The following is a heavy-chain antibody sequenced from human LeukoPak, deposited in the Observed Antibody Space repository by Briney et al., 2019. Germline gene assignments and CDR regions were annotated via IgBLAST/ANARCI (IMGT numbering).Heavy chain of an antibody. CDR3: AKPGSGGIRYYYYMDV. Sequence: GASVKVSCKASGYTFTSYDINWVRQATGQGLEWMGWMNPNSGNTGYAQKFQGRVTMTRNTSISTAYMELSSLRSEDTAVYYCAKPGSGGIRYYYYMDVWGKGTTVTVSS. V-gene: IGHV1-8*01. CDR2: MNPNSGNT. D-gene: IGHD2-15*01. J-gene: IGHJ6*03. CDR1: GYTFTSYD.